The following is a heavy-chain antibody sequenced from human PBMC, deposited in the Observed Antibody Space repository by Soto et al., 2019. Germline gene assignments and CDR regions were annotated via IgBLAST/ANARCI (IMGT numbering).Heavy chain of an antibody. Sequence: GGSLRLSCAASGFTFSSYGMHWVRQAPGKGLEWVAVIWYDGSNKYYADSVKGRFTISRDNSKNTLYLQMNSLRAEDTAVYYCARDSYYDSSGYSNYYYYYGMDVWGQGTTVTVSS. V-gene: IGHV3-33*01. D-gene: IGHD3-22*01. CDR2: IWYDGSNK. CDR1: GFTFSSYG. J-gene: IGHJ6*02. CDR3: ARDSYYDSSGYSNYYYYYGMDV.